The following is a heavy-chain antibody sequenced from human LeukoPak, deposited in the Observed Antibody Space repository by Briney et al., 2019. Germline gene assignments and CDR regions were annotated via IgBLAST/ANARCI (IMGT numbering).Heavy chain of an antibody. V-gene: IGHV3-11*01. CDR3: ARAPTYCSSTSCYGPLDY. CDR2: ISSSGSTI. D-gene: IGHD2-2*01. J-gene: IGHJ4*02. CDR1: GFTFSDYY. Sequence: GGSLRLSCAASGFTFSDYYMSWIRQAPGKGREWVSYISSSGSTIYCADSVKGRFTISRDNAKNSLYRQMNSLRAEDTAVYYCARAPTYCSSTSCYGPLDYWGQGTLVTVSS.